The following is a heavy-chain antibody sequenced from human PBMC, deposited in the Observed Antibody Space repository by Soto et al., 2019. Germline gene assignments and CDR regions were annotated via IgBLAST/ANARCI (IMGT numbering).Heavy chain of an antibody. V-gene: IGHV4-59*01. CDR3: ARESYYYYMDV. CDR1: GGSISSYY. J-gene: IGHJ6*03. CDR2: IYYSGST. Sequence: SESLSLTCTVSGGSISSYYWSWIRQPPGKGLEGIGYIYYSGSTNYNPALKSRVTISVDTSKNQFSLKLSSVTAADTAVYYCARESYYYYMDVWGKGTTVTVSS.